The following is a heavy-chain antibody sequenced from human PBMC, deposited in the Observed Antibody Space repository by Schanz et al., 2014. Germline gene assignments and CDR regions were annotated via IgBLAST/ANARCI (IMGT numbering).Heavy chain of an antibody. V-gene: IGHV3-33*01. CDR2: IWYDGSNE. CDR3: ARDAVALVPEYFMDV. CDR1: GFTFSNHG. Sequence: QVQLVESGGGVVQPGRSLRLSCAASGFTFSNHGMHWVRQSPGKGLEWVALIWYDGSNEYYADSVKGRFTISRDNFKNTLFLQMDGLRVEDTAVYYCARDAVALVPEYFMDVWGKGTPVTVSS. D-gene: IGHD2-15*01. J-gene: IGHJ6*03.